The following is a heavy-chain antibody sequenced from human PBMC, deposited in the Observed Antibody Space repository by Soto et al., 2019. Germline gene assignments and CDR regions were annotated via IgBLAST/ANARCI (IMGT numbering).Heavy chain of an antibody. CDR1: GYTFTSYG. CDR2: ISAYNGNT. Sequence: QVQLVQSGAEVKKPGASVKVSCKASGYTFTSYGISWVRQAPGQGLEWMGWISAYNGNTNYAQKLQGRVTMTTDTSTSTAYMELRSLRSDDTTVYYCARDPSQERTIFGVALFFDYWGQGTLVTVSS. V-gene: IGHV1-18*01. J-gene: IGHJ4*02. CDR3: ARDPSQERTIFGVALFFDY. D-gene: IGHD3-3*01.